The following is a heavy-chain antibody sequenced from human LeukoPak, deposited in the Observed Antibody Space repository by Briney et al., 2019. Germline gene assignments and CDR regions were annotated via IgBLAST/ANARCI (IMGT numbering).Heavy chain of an antibody. D-gene: IGHD1-26*01. CDR3: ARLHIVGATRHDAFDI. V-gene: IGHV4-59*08. CDR2: IYYSGST. Sequence: PSETLSLTCTVSGGSISSYYWSWIRQPPGKGLEWIGYIYYSGSTNYNPSLKSRVTISVDTSKNQFSLKLSSVTAADTAVYYCARLHIVGATRHDAFDIWGQGTMVTVSS. CDR1: GGSISSYY. J-gene: IGHJ3*02.